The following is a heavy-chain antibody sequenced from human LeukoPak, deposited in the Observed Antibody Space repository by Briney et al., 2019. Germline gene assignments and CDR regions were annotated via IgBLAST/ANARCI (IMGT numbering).Heavy chain of an antibody. Sequence: PGGSLRLSCAASGFTFSSYAMHWVRQAPGKGLEWVSGISWNGHNIKYADSVKGRFTISRDNAENSLYLQVNSLRAEDTAVYYCARDQTSVAGTGCNWFDPWGQGTLVTVSS. CDR3: ARDQTSVAGTGCNWFDP. CDR2: ISWNGHNI. J-gene: IGHJ5*02. D-gene: IGHD6-19*01. V-gene: IGHV3-9*01. CDR1: GFTFSSYA.